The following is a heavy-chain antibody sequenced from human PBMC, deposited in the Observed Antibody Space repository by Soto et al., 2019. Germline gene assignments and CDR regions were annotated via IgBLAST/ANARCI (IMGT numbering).Heavy chain of an antibody. CDR1: GFTFSSYS. CDR2: ISSSSSYI. V-gene: IGHV3-21*01. D-gene: IGHD6-13*01. J-gene: IGHJ4*02. CDR3: ASTAAAAGTMDY. Sequence: GGSLRLSCAASGFTFSSYSMNWVRQAPGKGLEWVSSISSSSSYIYYADSVKGRFTISRDNAKNSLYLQMNSLRAEDTAVYYCASTAAAAGTMDYWGQGTLVTVSS.